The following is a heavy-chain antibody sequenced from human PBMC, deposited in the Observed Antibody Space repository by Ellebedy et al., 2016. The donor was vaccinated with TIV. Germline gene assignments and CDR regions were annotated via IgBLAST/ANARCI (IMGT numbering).Heavy chain of an antibody. CDR1: GFSLYGYA. CDR2: ISSGRDST. Sequence: PGGSLRLSCAASGFSLYGYAVTWVRQTPGKGLEWVSGISSGRDSTYYTDSVRGRFTISSDSSKNTLYLQRNSLEAEETGVYYCAKRPPPTNWGQGTQVTVSS. J-gene: IGHJ4*02. CDR3: AKRPPPTN. V-gene: IGHV3-23*01.